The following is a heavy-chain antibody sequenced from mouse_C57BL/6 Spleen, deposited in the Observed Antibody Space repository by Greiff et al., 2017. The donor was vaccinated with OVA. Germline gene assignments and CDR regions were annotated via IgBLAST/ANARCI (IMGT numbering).Heavy chain of an antibody. CDR3: ARVGYGSSGYYYAMDY. Sequence: EVQLVESGPGLVKPSQSLSLTCSVTGYSITSGYYWNWIRQFPGNKLEWMGYISYDGSNNYNPSLKNRISITRDTSKNQFFLKLNSVTTEDTATYYCARVGYGSSGYYYAMDYWGQGTSVTVSS. J-gene: IGHJ4*01. D-gene: IGHD1-1*01. V-gene: IGHV3-6*01. CDR1: GYSITSGYY. CDR2: ISYDGSN.